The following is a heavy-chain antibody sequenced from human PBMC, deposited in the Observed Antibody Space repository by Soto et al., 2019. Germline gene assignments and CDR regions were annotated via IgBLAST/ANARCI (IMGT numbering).Heavy chain of an antibody. CDR1: GGAISSYY. CDR3: ARDRCSSTSCLDYYGMDV. D-gene: IGHD2-2*01. CDR2: IYYSGST. J-gene: IGHJ6*01. V-gene: IGHV4-59*01. Sequence: PSETLSLTCTVSGGAISSYYWKWIRQPPGKGLEWIGYIYYSGSTNYNPSLKSRVTISVDTSKNQFSLKLSSVTAADTAVYYCARDRCSSTSCLDYYGMDVWGQGTTVTVS.